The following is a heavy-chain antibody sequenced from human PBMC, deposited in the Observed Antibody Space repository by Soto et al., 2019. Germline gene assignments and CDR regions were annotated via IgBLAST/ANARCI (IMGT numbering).Heavy chain of an antibody. CDR1: GFTGSRNY. Sequence: GGSLRLSCAACGFTGSRNYMSWDRQAPGKGLEWVSVIYMDGGANYADSVKGRFTISRDNSKNMLFLQMNSLRAEDTAVYYCVRVTTMHLFVSWGQGTLVTVSS. D-gene: IGHD5-18*01. V-gene: IGHV3-66*01. CDR3: VRVTTMHLFVS. CDR2: IYMDGGA. J-gene: IGHJ4*02.